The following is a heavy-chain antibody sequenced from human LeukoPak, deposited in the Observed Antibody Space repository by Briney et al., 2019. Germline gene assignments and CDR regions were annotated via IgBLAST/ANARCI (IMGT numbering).Heavy chain of an antibody. CDR3: ARVAYIPPGYYYYGMDV. CDR2: IYYSGST. J-gene: IGHJ6*02. V-gene: IGHV4-59*01. Sequence: PSETLSLTCTVSGGSISSYYWSWIRQPPGKGLEWIGYIYYSGSTNYNPSLKSRVTISVDTFKNQFSLKLSSVTAADTAVYYCARVAYIPPGYYYYGMDVWGQGTTVTVSS. CDR1: GGSISSYY. D-gene: IGHD2-21*01.